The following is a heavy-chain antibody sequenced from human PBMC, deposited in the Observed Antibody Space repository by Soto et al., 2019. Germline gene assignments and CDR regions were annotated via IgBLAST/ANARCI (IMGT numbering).Heavy chain of an antibody. Sequence: ASVKVCCKASGYTFSDYYIHWVRQAPGQGLEWMGWINPNHGGTNYAQRFQGWVTMTRDTSITTAYMELTSLKSDDTAMYYCARDLFHMGTTRYQFDYCGQGTLVTV. CDR1: GYTFSDYY. D-gene: IGHD3-9*01. CDR2: INPNHGGT. CDR3: ARDLFHMGTTRYQFDY. V-gene: IGHV1-2*04. J-gene: IGHJ4*02.